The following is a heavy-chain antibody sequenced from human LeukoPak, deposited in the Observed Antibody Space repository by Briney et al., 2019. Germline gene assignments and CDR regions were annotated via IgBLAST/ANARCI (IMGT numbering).Heavy chain of an antibody. CDR1: GFTVSSKY. J-gene: IGHJ4*02. CDR3: ANGYRYGFAFDY. D-gene: IGHD5-18*01. V-gene: IGHV3-66*01. Sequence: PGGSLRLSCAGSGFTVSSKYMSWVRQAPGKGLEWVSVIYSGGSTYYADSVKGRFTISRDNSKNTLYLQMNSLRAEDKAVYYCANGYRYGFAFDYWGQGTLVTVSS. CDR2: IYSGGST.